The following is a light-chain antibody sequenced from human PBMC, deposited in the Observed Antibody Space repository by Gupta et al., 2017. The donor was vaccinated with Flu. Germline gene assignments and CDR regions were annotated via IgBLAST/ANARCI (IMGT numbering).Light chain of an antibody. V-gene: IGLV1-51*01. J-gene: IGLJ3*02. Sequence: QSALTQPPSVSTAPGQKVTISCSGSSSNIGNNYVSWYQQLPGTAPKLLIYDNTKRPSGMPDRFSGSKSGTSASLGITGLQTGDEAEYYCGAWDTTLNSRVFGGGTKLTVL. CDR1: SSNIGNNY. CDR3: GAWDTTLNSRV. CDR2: DNT.